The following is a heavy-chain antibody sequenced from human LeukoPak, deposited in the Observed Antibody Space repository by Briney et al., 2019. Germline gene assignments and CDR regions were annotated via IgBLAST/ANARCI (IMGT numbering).Heavy chain of an antibody. CDR2: ISSSSGTI. V-gene: IGHV3-48*01. J-gene: IGHJ4*02. CDR1: GFTFSSYT. CDR3: ARDRDIVAFDF. D-gene: IGHD5-12*01. Sequence: GGSLRLSCAASGFTFSSYTMNWVRQAPGKGLECVSYISSSSGTIYYVDSVKGRFTISRDNAKNSVYLQMSSLRADDTAVYFCARDRDIVAFDFWGQGTLVTVSS.